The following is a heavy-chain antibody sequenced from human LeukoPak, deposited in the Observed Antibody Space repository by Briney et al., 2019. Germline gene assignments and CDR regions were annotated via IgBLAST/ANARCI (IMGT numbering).Heavy chain of an antibody. CDR1: GFTFDDYA. CDR2: ISSSSSYI. Sequence: GGSLRLSCAASGFTFDDYAMHWVRQAPGKGLEWVSSISSSSSYIYYADSVKGRFTISRDNAKNSLYLQMNSLRAEDTAVYYCARGQWSEDGFDIWGQGTRVTVSS. CDR3: ARGQWSEDGFDI. J-gene: IGHJ3*02. D-gene: IGHD2-15*01. V-gene: IGHV3-21*01.